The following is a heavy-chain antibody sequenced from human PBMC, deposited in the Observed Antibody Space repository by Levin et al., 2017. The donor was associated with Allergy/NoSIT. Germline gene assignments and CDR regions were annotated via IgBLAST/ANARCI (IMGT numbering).Heavy chain of an antibody. J-gene: IGHJ6*02. CDR3: ARIEGVTTGFYGLDV. Sequence: GESLKISCKGSGYTFTGYFLHWVRQAPGQGLEWMGRINPHSGGTNYTQKFQGRVTMTRDTSLSTAYMELSRLRSDDTAVYYCARIEGVTTGFYGLDVWGQGTSVTVSS. D-gene: IGHD1-26*01. V-gene: IGHV1-2*02. CDR1: GYTFTGYF. CDR2: INPHSGGT.